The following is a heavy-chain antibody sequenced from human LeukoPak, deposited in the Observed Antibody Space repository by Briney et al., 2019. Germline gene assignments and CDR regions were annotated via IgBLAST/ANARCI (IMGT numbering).Heavy chain of an antibody. Sequence: GGSLTLSCAAAGFTFSNTWVHWVRQPPGKGLVWVARITSDGSSTSYADSVKGRFTISGDNAKNTLYLQMNSLRAEDTAVYYCAKREGSSRYYYYCMDVWGKGTTVTISS. D-gene: IGHD6-13*01. V-gene: IGHV3-74*01. CDR1: GFTFSNTW. J-gene: IGHJ6*03. CDR3: AKREGSSRYYYYCMDV. CDR2: ITSDGSST.